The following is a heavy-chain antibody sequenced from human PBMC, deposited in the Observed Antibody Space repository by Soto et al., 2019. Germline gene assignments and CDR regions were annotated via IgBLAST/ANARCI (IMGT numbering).Heavy chain of an antibody. CDR2: VTYSRTS. V-gene: IGHV4-59*01. J-gene: IGHJ5*02. CDR3: ARYSPPKKWDASNPGFFDP. CDR1: GGSMNAYD. D-gene: IGHD1-26*01. Sequence: QVQLQESGPGLVKPSETLSLTCTVSGGSMNAYDWSWIRQPPGKGLEWIGFVTYSRTSKYTPSLESRITMSLDMSENHFSLSLSAGTAADSAVYFCARYSPPKKWDASNPGFFDPWGQGTLVAVSS.